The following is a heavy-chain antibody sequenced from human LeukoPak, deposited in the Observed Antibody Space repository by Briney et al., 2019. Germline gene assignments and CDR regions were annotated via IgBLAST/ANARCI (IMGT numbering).Heavy chain of an antibody. Sequence: GGSLRLSCAASGFTFSSYWMSWVRQAPGKGLEWVANIKQDGSEKYYVDSVKGRFTISRDNAKNSLYLQMNSMRAEETAGYYCARSPLITIFGVVIPNYYYYYMDVWGKGTTVTVSS. D-gene: IGHD3-3*01. J-gene: IGHJ6*03. CDR1: GFTFSSYW. V-gene: IGHV3-7*01. CDR2: IKQDGSEK. CDR3: ARSPLITIFGVVIPNYYYYYMDV.